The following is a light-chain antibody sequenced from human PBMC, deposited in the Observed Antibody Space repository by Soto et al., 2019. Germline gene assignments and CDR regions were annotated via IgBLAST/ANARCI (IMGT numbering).Light chain of an antibody. V-gene: IGLV2-11*01. J-gene: IGLJ1*01. CDR2: DVS. CDR3: CSYAGSYTYV. Sequence: QSALTQPRSVSGSPGQSVTISCTGTSYNYVSSYQQHPGKVPKLMIYDVSKRPSGVPDRFSGSKSGNTASLTISGLQAEDEADYYCCSYAGSYTYVFGTGTKVTVL. CDR1: SYNY.